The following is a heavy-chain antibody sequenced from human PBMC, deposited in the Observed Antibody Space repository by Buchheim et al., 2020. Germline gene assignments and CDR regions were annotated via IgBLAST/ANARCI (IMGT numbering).Heavy chain of an antibody. CDR2: INSDGSIT. J-gene: IGHJ4*02. D-gene: IGHD3-10*01. V-gene: IGHV3-74*01. CDR3: VDNFGGSLGWPYDN. Sequence: EVQLVESGGGLVQPGGSLRLSCAASGFTFSYYWMHWVRQAPGKGLVWVSRINSDGSITNYADSVKGRFTISRDNAKSTLYMQMNKLRAEDTAVYYGVDNFGGSLGWPYDNWGQGTL. CDR1: GFTFSYYW.